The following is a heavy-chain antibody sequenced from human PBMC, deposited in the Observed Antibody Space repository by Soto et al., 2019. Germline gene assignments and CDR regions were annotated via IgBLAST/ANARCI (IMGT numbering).Heavy chain of an antibody. CDR2: IIPIFGTP. Sequence: GASVKVSCKASGGTFSRNSISWVRQAPGQGLEWKGGIIPIFGTPNYAQKFQGRLTITADESTSTAYMELSSLRSDDTAVYYCARPIQFYFDTSAQSAWFDPWGQGTLVTVSS. D-gene: IGHD3-22*01. V-gene: IGHV1-69*13. J-gene: IGHJ5*02. CDR1: GGTFSRNS. CDR3: ARPIQFYFDTSAQSAWFDP.